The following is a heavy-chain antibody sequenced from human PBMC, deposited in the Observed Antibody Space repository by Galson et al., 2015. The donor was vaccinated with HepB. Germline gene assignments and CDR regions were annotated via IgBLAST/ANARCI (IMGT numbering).Heavy chain of an antibody. CDR3: ARQTGDLEDAFDL. J-gene: IGHJ3*01. V-gene: IGHV3-23*01. CDR1: GFTFSSSA. CDR2: ITVSGGST. D-gene: IGHD7-27*01. Sequence: SLRLSCAASGFTFSSSAMSWVRQAPGKGLEWVSGITVSGGSTYHADSVKGRFTISRDNSKNTLYLQMNSLRAEDTAVYYCARQTGDLEDAFDLWGQGTVVTVSS.